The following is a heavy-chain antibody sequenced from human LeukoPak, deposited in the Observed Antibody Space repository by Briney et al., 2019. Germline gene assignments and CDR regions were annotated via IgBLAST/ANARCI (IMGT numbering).Heavy chain of an antibody. J-gene: IGHJ4*02. D-gene: IGHD6-6*01. V-gene: IGHV4-34*01. CDR1: GGSFSGYY. CDR3: ARGRVAARPGPFDY. CDR2: INHSGST. Sequence: SETLSLTCAVYGGSFSGYYWSWIRQPPGKGLEWIGEINHSGSTNYNPSLKSRVTIPVDTSKNQFSLKLSSVTAADTAVYYCARGRVAARPGPFDYWGQGTLVTVSS.